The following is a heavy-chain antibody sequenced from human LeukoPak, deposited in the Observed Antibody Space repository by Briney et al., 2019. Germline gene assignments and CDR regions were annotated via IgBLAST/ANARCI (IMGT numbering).Heavy chain of an antibody. D-gene: IGHD3-3*01. CDR2: ISAYNGNT. CDR1: GYTFTSYG. Sequence: ASVKVSCKASGYTFTSYGISWVRQAPGQGLEWMGWISAYNGNTNYAQKLQGRVTMTTDTSTSTAYMELRSLRSDDTAVYYCARDLFPYYDSWSGDYWGQGTLVTVSS. CDR3: ARDLFPYYDSWSGDY. V-gene: IGHV1-18*01. J-gene: IGHJ4*02.